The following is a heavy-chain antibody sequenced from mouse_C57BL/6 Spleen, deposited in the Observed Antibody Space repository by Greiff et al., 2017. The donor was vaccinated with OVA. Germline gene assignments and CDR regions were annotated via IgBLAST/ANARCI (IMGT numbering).Heavy chain of an antibody. CDR3: ARSGANWDVWFAY. Sequence: QVQLQQPGAELVKPGASVKLSCKASGYTFTSYWMHWVKQRPGQGLEWIGMIHPSSGSTNYNEKFKSKATLTVDKSSSTAYMQLSSLTSKDYAVDFYARSGANWDVWFAYWGQGTLVTVSA. D-gene: IGHD4-1*01. CDR2: IHPSSGST. J-gene: IGHJ3*01. V-gene: IGHV1-64*01. CDR1: GYTFTSYW.